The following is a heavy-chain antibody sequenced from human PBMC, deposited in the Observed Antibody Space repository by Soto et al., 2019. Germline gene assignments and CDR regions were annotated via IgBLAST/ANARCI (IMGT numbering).Heavy chain of an antibody. Sequence: EVQLVESGGGLVQPGGSLRLSCGASGFTFSSYWMHWVRQAPGKGLVWVSRVNTDESRTSYADSVKGRFTISRDNAKNTLYLQMNSLRAEDTAVYYCARVLNGQWYFEYWGQGTQVTVSS. CDR3: ARVLNGQWYFEY. V-gene: IGHV3-74*01. D-gene: IGHD6-19*01. CDR2: VNTDESRT. J-gene: IGHJ4*02. CDR1: GFTFSSYW.